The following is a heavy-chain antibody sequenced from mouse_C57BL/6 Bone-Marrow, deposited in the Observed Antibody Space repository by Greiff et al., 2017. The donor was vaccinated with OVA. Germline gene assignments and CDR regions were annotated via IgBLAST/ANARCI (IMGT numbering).Heavy chain of an antibody. V-gene: IGHV1-55*01. D-gene: IGHD1-1*01. CDR3: ARSIFHYYGSSYDWYFDV. CDR1: GYTFTSYW. J-gene: IGHJ1*03. CDR2: IYPGSGST. Sequence: QVQLQQPGAELVKPGASVKMSCKASGYTFTSYWITWVKQRPGQGLEWIGDIYPGSGSTNYNEKFKSKATLTVDTSSSTAYMQLSSLTSEDSAVYYCARSIFHYYGSSYDWYFDVWGTGTTVTVSS.